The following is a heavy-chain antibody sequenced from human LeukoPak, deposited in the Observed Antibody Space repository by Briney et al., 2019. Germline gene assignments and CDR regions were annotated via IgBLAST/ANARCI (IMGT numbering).Heavy chain of an antibody. CDR1: GFTFGSYS. CDR2: ISSSSSYI. D-gene: IGHD6-6*01. J-gene: IGHJ4*02. Sequence: GGSLRLSCAVSGFTFGSYSMNWVRQAPGKGLEWVSSISSSSSYIYYADSVKGRFTISRDNAKNSLYLQMNSLRAEDTAVYYCAGSYSSSQNDYWGQGTLVTVSS. V-gene: IGHV3-21*01. CDR3: AGSYSSSQNDY.